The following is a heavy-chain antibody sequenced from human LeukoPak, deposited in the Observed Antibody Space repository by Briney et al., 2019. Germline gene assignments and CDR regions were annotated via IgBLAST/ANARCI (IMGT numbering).Heavy chain of an antibody. CDR1: GGSFSGYY. D-gene: IGHD4-23*01. CDR2: INHSGST. CDR3: ARKGATAGGTRAFDI. Sequence: SETLSLTCAVYGGSFSGYYWSWIRQPPGKGLEWIGEINHSGSTNDNPSLKSRVTISVDTSKNQFSLKVNSVTAADTAVYYCARKGATAGGTRAFDIWGRGTMVTVSS. J-gene: IGHJ3*02. V-gene: IGHV4-34*01.